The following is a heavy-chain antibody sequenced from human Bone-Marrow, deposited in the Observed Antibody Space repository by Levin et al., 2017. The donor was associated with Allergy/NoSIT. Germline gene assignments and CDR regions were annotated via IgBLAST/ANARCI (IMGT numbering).Heavy chain of an antibody. D-gene: IGHD1-26*01. V-gene: IGHV4-4*02. J-gene: IGHJ4*02. CDR2: IYHSGST. CDR3: ARTYPNSGSYYRSDPNFDY. CDR1: GGSISSSNW. Sequence: KSSETLSLTCAVSGGSISSSNWWSWVRQPPGKGLEWIGEIYHSGSTNYNPSLKSRVTISVDKSKNQFSLKLSSVTAADTAVYYCARTYPNSGSYYRSDPNFDYWGQGTLVTVSS.